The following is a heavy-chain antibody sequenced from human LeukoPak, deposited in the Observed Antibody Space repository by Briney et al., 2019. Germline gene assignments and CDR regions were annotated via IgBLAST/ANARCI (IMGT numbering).Heavy chain of an antibody. CDR3: ARLPADHYDY. CDR2: IDYSRST. CDR1: GGSISSSSYY. J-gene: IGHJ4*02. Sequence: SETLYLTCTVSGGSISSSSYYWGWIRQPPGKGLEWIGSIDYSRSTYYNSSLKSRATISVDTSKNQFSLKLSSVTAADTAVYYCARLPADHYDYWGQGTLVTVSS. D-gene: IGHD2-2*01. V-gene: IGHV4-39*01.